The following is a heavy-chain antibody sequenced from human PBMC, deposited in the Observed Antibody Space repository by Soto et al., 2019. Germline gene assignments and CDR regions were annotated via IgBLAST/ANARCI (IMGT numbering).Heavy chain of an antibody. CDR1: GYTFTSSG. J-gene: IGHJ6*02. CDR2: ISSDNGNT. D-gene: IGHD3-3*01. V-gene: IGHV1-18*01. Sequence: GASVKVSCKASGYTFTSSGISWVRQAPGQGLEWMGWISSDNGNTNYAQHLQGRVSMTTDTSTSTAYMDLRSLRSDDTAVYYCERDQVITNFGVYSIYYYGMDVWGQGTTVTVSS. CDR3: ERDQVITNFGVYSIYYYGMDV.